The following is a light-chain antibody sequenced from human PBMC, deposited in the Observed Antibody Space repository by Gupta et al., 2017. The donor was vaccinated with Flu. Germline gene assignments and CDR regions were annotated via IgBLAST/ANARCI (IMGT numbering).Light chain of an antibody. Sequence: QSALTQPRSVSGSHGQSVTISCTGTSSDVGGYNYVSWYQQHPGKAPKLMIYDVSKRPSGVPDRFSGSKSGNTASLTISGLQAEDEADYYCCSYAGSYTYVVFGGWTKVTVL. V-gene: IGLV2-11*01. CDR2: DVS. CDR3: CSYAGSYTYVV. J-gene: IGLJ2*01. CDR1: SSDVGGYNY.